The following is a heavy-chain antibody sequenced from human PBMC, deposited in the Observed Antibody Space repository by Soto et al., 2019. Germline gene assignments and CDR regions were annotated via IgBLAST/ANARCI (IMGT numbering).Heavy chain of an antibody. V-gene: IGHV3-23*01. CDR2: IVGSGDIT. CDR1: GFMFSSHW. CDR3: AKDNGYSYGFDD. Sequence: GGSLRLSCAASGFMFSSHWMSWVRQTPGKGLECVSSIVGSGDITSYADSVKDRFTISRDNSKSTLSLQMNSLRAEDTAVYYCAKDNGYSYGFDDWGQGTLVTVSS. J-gene: IGHJ4*02. D-gene: IGHD5-12*01.